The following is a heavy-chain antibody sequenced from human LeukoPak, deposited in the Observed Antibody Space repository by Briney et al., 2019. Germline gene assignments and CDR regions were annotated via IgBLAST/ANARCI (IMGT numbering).Heavy chain of an antibody. D-gene: IGHD3-22*01. CDR3: ARAGALYYYDSSGYYQFGY. CDR1: GGSISSSSYY. Sequence: SETLSLTCTVSGGSISSSSYYWGWIRQPPGKGLEWIGSIYYSGSTYYNPSLKSRVTISVDTSKNQFSLKLSSVTAADTAVYYCARAGALYYYDSSGYYQFGYWGQGTLVTVSS. CDR2: IYYSGST. J-gene: IGHJ4*02. V-gene: IGHV4-39*07.